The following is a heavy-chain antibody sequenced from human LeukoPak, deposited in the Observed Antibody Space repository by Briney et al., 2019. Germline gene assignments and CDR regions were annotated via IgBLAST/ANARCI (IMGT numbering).Heavy chain of an antibody. J-gene: IGHJ4*02. D-gene: IGHD1-1*01. CDR1: GLTFSDHA. V-gene: IGHV3-23*01. CDR3: ANWGAGTKGLY. CDR2: ISGSSGNT. Sequence: PGGFLRLSCAASGLTFSDHAMGWVRQAPGKGLEWVSSISGSSGNTYYADSVKGRYSISRDNSKNTVFLQINRLRAEDTAIYYCANWGAGTKGLYWGQGTLVTVSS.